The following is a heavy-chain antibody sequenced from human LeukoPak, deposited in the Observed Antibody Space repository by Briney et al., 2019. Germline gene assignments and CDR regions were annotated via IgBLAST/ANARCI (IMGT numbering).Heavy chain of an antibody. V-gene: IGHV4-59*02. CDR2: IYFSENT. Sequence: SETLSLTCTVSGASVSSYYWSWIRQPPGKGLEWIGYIYFSENTIYNPSLRSRLTISVDASKNQFSLKLSSVTAADTAVYYCSACLRGGDCFSFDYWGRGTLVTLSS. CDR1: GASVSSYY. J-gene: IGHJ4*02. CDR3: SACLRGGDCFSFDY. D-gene: IGHD2-21*02.